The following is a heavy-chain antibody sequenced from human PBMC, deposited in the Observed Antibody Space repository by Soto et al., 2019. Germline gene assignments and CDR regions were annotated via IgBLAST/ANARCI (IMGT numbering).Heavy chain of an antibody. J-gene: IGHJ4*02. CDR2: ISRNGGST. CDR1: GFTFSSYA. D-gene: IGHD2-21*02. V-gene: IGHV3-64*01. CDR3: ARSGLPFDY. Sequence: EVQLVESGGGLVQPGGSLRLSCAASGFTFSSYAMHWVRQAPGKGLECVSGISRNGGSTYYANSVKGRFTISRDNSKSTLYLQVGSLRAEDMAVYYCARSGLPFDYWGQGTLVTVSS.